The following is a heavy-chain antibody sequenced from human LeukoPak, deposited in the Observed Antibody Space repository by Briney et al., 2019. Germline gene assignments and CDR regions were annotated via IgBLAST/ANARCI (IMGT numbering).Heavy chain of an antibody. CDR3: ARGSGWHCDY. J-gene: IGHJ4*02. V-gene: IGHV4-61*01. Sequence: SETLSLTCTVSGGSVSSGSYYWSWIRQPPGKGLEWIGYIYYSGSTNYNPSLKSRVTISVDTSKNQFSLKLSSVTAADTAVYYCARGSGWHCDYWGQGTPVTVSS. D-gene: IGHD6-19*01. CDR2: IYYSGST. CDR1: GGSVSSGSYY.